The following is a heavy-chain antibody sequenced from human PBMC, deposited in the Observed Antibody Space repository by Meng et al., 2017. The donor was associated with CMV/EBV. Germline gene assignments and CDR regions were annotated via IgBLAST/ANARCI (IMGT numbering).Heavy chain of an antibody. CDR1: GGSFSGYY. D-gene: IGHD7-27*01. J-gene: IGHJ6*02. Sequence: SETLSLTCAVYGGSFSGYYWSWIRQPPGKGLEWIGEINHSGSTNYNPSLKSRVTISVDTSKNQFSLKLSSVTAADTAVYYCARGWAAYYYYGMDVWGRGTTVTVSS. V-gene: IGHV4-34*01. CDR2: INHSGST. CDR3: ARGWAAYYYYGMDV.